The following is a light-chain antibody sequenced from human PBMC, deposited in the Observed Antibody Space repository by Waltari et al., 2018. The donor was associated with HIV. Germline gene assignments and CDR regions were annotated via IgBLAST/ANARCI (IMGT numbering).Light chain of an antibody. Sequence: QSVLTQPPSVSAAPGQKVTISCSGSHSNIGDNYVAWYQQFPGTAPKLLIFDNTDRPSGIPDRFSGSKSGTSATLGITGLQIGDEADYYCGTWDNSLKAGVFGGGTRLTVL. V-gene: IGLV1-51*01. CDR1: HSNIGDNY. J-gene: IGLJ3*02. CDR3: GTWDNSLKAGV. CDR2: DNT.